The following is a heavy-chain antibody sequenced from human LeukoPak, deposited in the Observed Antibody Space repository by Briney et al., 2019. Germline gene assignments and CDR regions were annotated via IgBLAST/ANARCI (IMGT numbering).Heavy chain of an antibody. CDR1: GGSISSYY. Sequence: SETLSLTCTVSGGSISSYYWGWIRQPPGKGLEWIGYIYYSGSTNYNPSLKSRVTISVDTSKNQFSLKLSSVTAADTAVYYCARVLGSSWYFDLWGRGTLVTVSS. CDR3: ARVLGSSWYFDL. D-gene: IGHD6-13*01. J-gene: IGHJ2*01. CDR2: IYYSGST. V-gene: IGHV4-59*01.